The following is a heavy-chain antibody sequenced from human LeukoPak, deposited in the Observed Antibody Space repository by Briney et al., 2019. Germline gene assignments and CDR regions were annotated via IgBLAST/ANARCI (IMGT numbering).Heavy chain of an antibody. CDR1: GFSFNSIW. Sequence: PGGSLRLSCAASGFSFNSIWMSWVRQAPGKGLEWVASINEDGSHGQYLESVKGRFTISRDNAKSSLFLQVNSLRLEDTAVYYCGGEARSMAYWGQGTLLTVSS. D-gene: IGHD2-21*01. J-gene: IGHJ4*02. CDR3: GGEARSMAY. V-gene: IGHV3-7*01. CDR2: INEDGSHG.